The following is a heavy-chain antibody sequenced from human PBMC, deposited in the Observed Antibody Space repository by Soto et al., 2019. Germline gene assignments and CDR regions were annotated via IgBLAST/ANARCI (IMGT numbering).Heavy chain of an antibody. V-gene: IGHV1-3*01. CDR1: GYTFTSYG. CDR3: VRRHVSATGIDWFDP. Sequence: SVKVSCNASGYTFTSYGIHWVRQAPGQRLAWMGWINAANGDTKYSPKFQGRVTITRDTSASTAYMELSSLRSEDTAVYYCVRRHVSATGIDWFDPWGQGTLVTVSS. CDR2: INAANGDT. J-gene: IGHJ5*02. D-gene: IGHD6-13*01.